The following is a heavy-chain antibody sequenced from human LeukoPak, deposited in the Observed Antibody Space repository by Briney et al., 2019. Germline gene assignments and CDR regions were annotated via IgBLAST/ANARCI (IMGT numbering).Heavy chain of an antibody. J-gene: IGHJ6*03. Sequence: ASVKASCKASGYTFTSYGISWVRQAPGQGLEWMGRISAYNGNTNYAQKLQGRVTMTTDTSTSTAYMELRSLRSDDTAVYYCARAGAPPYYYYYMDVWGKGTTVTISS. CDR1: GYTFTSYG. D-gene: IGHD1-26*01. V-gene: IGHV1-18*01. CDR2: ISAYNGNT. CDR3: ARAGAPPYYYYYMDV.